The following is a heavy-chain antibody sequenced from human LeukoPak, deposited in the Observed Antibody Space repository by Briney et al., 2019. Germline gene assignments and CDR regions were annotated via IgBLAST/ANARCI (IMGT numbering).Heavy chain of an antibody. Sequence: GGSLRLSCAASGFTFSSYSMNWVRQAPGKGLEWVSSISSSSSYIYYADSVKGRFTISRDNAKNSLYLQMNSLRAEDTAVYYCARDGIVVVPAVYYYYGMDVWGQGTTVTVSS. V-gene: IGHV3-21*01. CDR1: GFTFSSYS. D-gene: IGHD2-2*01. CDR2: ISSSSSYI. J-gene: IGHJ6*02. CDR3: ARDGIVVVPAVYYYYGMDV.